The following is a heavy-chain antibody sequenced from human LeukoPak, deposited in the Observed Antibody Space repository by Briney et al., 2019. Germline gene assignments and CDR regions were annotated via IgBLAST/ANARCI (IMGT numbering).Heavy chain of an antibody. Sequence: SETLSLTCTVSGGSISSYYWSWIRQPAGKGLEWIGRIYTSGSTNYNPSLKSRVTMSVDTSKNQLSLKLSSVTAADTAVYYCARDPVAGTSFDYWGQGTLVTVSS. CDR1: GGSISSYY. CDR3: ARDPVAGTSFDY. J-gene: IGHJ4*02. V-gene: IGHV4-4*07. D-gene: IGHD6-19*01. CDR2: IYTSGST.